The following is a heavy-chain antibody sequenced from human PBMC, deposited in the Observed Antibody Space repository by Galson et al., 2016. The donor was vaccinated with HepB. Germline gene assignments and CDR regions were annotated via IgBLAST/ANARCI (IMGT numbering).Heavy chain of an antibody. CDR3: ATAGQKIYEKKWFDP. CDR2: ISFDGRTK. V-gene: IGHV3-30*03. Sequence: SLRLSCAASGFTFRSYGMHWVRQAPGKGLEWVAVISFDGRTKYYADSAKGRFTISRDNSENTLHLQMDSLRAEDSALYYCATAGQKIYEKKWFDPWGQGTLVTVSS. D-gene: IGHD2-2*02. CDR1: GFTFRSYG. J-gene: IGHJ5*02.